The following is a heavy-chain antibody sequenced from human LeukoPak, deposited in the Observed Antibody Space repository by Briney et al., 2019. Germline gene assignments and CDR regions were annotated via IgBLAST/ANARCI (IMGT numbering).Heavy chain of an antibody. Sequence: PSETLSLTCAVYGGSFSGYYWSWIRQPPGKGLECIGEINHSGSTNYNPSLKSRVTISVDTSKNQFSLKLNSVTAADTAVYYCARDPYDFWSGYHFDYWGQGTLVTVSS. CDR2: INHSGST. CDR3: ARDPYDFWSGYHFDY. J-gene: IGHJ4*02. CDR1: GGSFSGYY. V-gene: IGHV4-34*01. D-gene: IGHD3-3*01.